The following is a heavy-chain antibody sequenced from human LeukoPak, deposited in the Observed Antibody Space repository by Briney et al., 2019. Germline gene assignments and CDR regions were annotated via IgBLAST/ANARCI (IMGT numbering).Heavy chain of an antibody. V-gene: IGHV4-39*07. D-gene: IGHD4-17*01. Sequence: PSETLSLTCTVSGGSISSSSYYWGWIRQPPGKGLEWIGSIYYSGSTYYNPSLKSRVTISVDTSKNQFSLKLSSVTAADTAVYYCARIDYGDYSFDYWGQGTLVTVSS. CDR1: GGSISSSSYY. J-gene: IGHJ4*02. CDR3: ARIDYGDYSFDY. CDR2: IYYSGST.